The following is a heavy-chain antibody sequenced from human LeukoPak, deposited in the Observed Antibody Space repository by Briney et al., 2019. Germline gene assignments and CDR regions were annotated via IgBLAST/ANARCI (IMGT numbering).Heavy chain of an antibody. D-gene: IGHD3-9*01. CDR1: GDSMTRSSYA. CDR3: ARLPTGYPNWVDP. Sequence: PSETLSLTCTVSGDSMTRSSYAWGWLRQPPGKGLEWIGTFHSSGSTYYTPALKSRFTISVDTSKNQFFLRLNTVTAADTAVYYCARLPTGYPNWVDPWGQGILVTVSS. V-gene: IGHV4-39*01. J-gene: IGHJ5*02. CDR2: FHSSGST.